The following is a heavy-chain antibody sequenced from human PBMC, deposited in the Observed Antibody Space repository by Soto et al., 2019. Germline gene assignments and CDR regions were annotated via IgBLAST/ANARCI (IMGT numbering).Heavy chain of an antibody. D-gene: IGHD3-16*01. CDR1: GGSISSDGYY. Sequence: QVQLQESGPGLMKPSQTLSLTCTVSGGSISSDGYYWSWIRQHPGKGLEWIGYIYYSRSTYYNPSLKSRVTISVDTSKNQFSLKLSSVTAADTAVYYCARAWGGYFDYWGQGSLVTVSS. J-gene: IGHJ4*02. CDR2: IYYSRST. CDR3: ARAWGGYFDY. V-gene: IGHV4-31*03.